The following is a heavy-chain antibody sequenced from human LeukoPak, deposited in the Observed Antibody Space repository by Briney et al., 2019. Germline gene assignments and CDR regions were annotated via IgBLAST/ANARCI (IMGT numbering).Heavy chain of an antibody. CDR1: GFTFKDCY. Sequence: PWGSLRLSCVASGFTFKDCYMSGVRRAPRERLEGGSRIISNSRDTDYTESLKGRVTISMDNSQKSLCLHMECLTAADTAMYFFAKRKGLRKGGGDFDVPVDIPVEMGGSYFDYWGQGTLVTVSS. CDR3: AKRKGLRKGGGDFDVPVDIPVEMGGSYFDY. V-gene: IGHV3-11*03. D-gene: IGHD3-9*01. J-gene: IGHJ4*02. CDR2: IISNSRDT.